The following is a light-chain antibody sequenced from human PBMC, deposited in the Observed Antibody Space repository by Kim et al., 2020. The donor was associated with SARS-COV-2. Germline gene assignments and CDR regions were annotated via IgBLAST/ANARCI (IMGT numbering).Light chain of an antibody. CDR2: QAS. V-gene: IGLV3-1*01. CDR1: KLGDKY. CDR3: QAWDSSTEV. J-gene: IGLJ3*02. Sequence: VSPGQTASITCSGDKLGDKYACWYQQKPGQSPVLVIYQASKRPSGIPERLSGSNSGNTATLTISGTQAMDEADYYCQAWDSSTEVFGGGTQLTVL.